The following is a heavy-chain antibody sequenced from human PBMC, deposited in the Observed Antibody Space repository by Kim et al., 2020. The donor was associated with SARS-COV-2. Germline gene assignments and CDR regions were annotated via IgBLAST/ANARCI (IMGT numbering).Heavy chain of an antibody. J-gene: IGHJ6*03. Sequence: GGSLRLSCAASGFTFGDCAMHWVRQAPGKGLEWVSGISWNSGSKGYADSVKGRFTISRDNAKNSLYLQMNSLRAEDTALYYCAKGSSGGYYSYMGVWGKG. V-gene: IGHV3-9*01. D-gene: IGHD6-25*01. CDR3: AKGSSGGYYSYMGV. CDR1: GFTFGDCA. CDR2: ISWNSGSK.